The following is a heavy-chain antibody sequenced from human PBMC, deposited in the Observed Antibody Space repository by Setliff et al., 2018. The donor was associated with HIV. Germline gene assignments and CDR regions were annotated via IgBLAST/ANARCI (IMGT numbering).Heavy chain of an antibody. CDR2: IYHSGSI. Sequence: SETLSLTCAVSGYSISSGYYWGWIRQPPGKGLEWIGSIYHSGSIYYNPSLKSRVTISVDTSKNQFSLKLSSVTAADTAVYYCARQYNRQYGMDVWGQGTTVTVSS. CDR3: ARQYNRQYGMDV. CDR1: GYSISSGYY. D-gene: IGHD1-20*01. J-gene: IGHJ6*02. V-gene: IGHV4-38-2*01.